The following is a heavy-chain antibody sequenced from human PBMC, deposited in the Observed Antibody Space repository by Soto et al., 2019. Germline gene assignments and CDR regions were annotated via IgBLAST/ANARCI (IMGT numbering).Heavy chain of an antibody. D-gene: IGHD2-2*01. CDR1: GFTFSSYA. J-gene: IGHJ4*02. CDR2: ISVSGGST. CDR3: AKPQTIVVVPAAIHY. V-gene: IGHV3-23*01. Sequence: GGSLRLSCAASGFTFSSYAMSWVRQAPGKGLEWVSAISVSGGSTYYTDSVKGRFTISRDNSKNTLYLQMNSLRAEDTAVYYCAKPQTIVVVPAAIHYWGQGTLVTVSS.